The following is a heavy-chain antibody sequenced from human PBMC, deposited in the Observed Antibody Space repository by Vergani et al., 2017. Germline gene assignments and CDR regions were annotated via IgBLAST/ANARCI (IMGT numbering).Heavy chain of an antibody. D-gene: IGHD3-10*01. Sequence: QVQLQESGPGLVKPSETLSLTCTVSGGSISSYYWSWIRQPAGKGLEWIGRIYTSGSTNYNPSLKSRVTRSVDKSKNQFSLKLNSVTAADTAVYYCARGTGGITMVRGVYYFDYWGQGTLVTVSS. CDR3: ARGTGGITMVRGVYYFDY. V-gene: IGHV4-4*07. CDR2: IYTSGST. CDR1: GGSISSYY. J-gene: IGHJ4*02.